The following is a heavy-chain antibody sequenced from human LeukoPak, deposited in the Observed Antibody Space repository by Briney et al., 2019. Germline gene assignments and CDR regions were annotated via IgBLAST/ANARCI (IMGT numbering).Heavy chain of an antibody. J-gene: IGHJ4*02. Sequence: GESLEISCKASGYSFTSYWIGWVRQMPGKGLEWMGIIYPGDFDTRYRPSFQGRVTISADNSISTAYLQWSSLRASDTAMYYCAGTIGDVYYWGQGTLVTVSS. V-gene: IGHV5-51*01. CDR1: GYSFTSYW. CDR2: IYPGDFDT. CDR3: AGTIGDVYY. D-gene: IGHD3-16*01.